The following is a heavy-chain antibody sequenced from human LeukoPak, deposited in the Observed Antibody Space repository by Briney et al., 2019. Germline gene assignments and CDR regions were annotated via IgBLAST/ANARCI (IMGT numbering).Heavy chain of an antibody. CDR1: GLTFSTYV. J-gene: IGHJ3*01. CDR3: AKDSQSVAFFLDDAFDL. Sequence: GGFLRPSRTASGLTFSTYVLSWGRQTPGKGLGLGSVISATGSTKYYADSVRGRFTISSDNSKNTLYLQMNSLRVEDTAVYYCAKDSQSVAFFLDDAFDLWGQGTIVTVSA. D-gene: IGHD2/OR15-2a*01. CDR2: ISATGSTK. V-gene: IGHV3-23*01.